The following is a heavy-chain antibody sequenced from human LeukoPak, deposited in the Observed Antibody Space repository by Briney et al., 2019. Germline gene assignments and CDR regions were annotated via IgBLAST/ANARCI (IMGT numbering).Heavy chain of an antibody. CDR2: FDPEDGEA. V-gene: IGHV1-24*01. CDR1: GYTLTELS. J-gene: IGHJ4*02. CDR3: ATDLRDSSGYYDY. D-gene: IGHD3-22*01. Sequence: ASVTVSCKVSGYTLTELSMHWVRQAPGKGLEWMGGFDPEDGEAIYAQKFQGRVTMTEDTSTDTAYMELSSLRSEDTAVYYCATDLRDSSGYYDYWGQGTLVTVSS.